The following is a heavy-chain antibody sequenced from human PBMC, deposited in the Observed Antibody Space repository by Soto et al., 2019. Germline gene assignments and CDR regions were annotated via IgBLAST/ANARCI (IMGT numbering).Heavy chain of an antibody. CDR2: INHSGST. D-gene: IGHD2-8*02. CDR1: GRSFSGYY. CDR3: ARDKITGLFDY. V-gene: IGHV4-34*01. J-gene: IGHJ4*02. Sequence: SETLSLTCAVYGRSFSGYYWTWIRQPPGTGLEWIGEINHSGSTNYNTSLKSRVTISVDTSKNQFSLKLTSLTAADTAVYYCARDKITGLFDYWGQGTLVTVSS.